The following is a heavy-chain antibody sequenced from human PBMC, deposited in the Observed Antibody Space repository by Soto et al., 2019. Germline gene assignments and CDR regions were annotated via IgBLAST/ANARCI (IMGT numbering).Heavy chain of an antibody. J-gene: IGHJ5*02. Sequence: SVKVSCKASGGTFSSYAISWVRQAPGQGLEWMGGIIPIFGTANYAQKFQGRVTITADESTSTAYMELSSLRSEDTAVYYCARDIGDPRLDNWFDPWGQGTLVTVSS. CDR2: IIPIFGTA. D-gene: IGHD1-26*01. V-gene: IGHV1-69*13. CDR1: GGTFSSYA. CDR3: ARDIGDPRLDNWFDP.